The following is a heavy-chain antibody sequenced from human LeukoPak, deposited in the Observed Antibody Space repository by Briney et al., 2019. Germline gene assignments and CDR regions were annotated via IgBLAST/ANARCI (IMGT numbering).Heavy chain of an antibody. V-gene: IGHV1-69*05. CDR2: IIPIFGTA. CDR1: GGTFSSYA. CDR3: ARDKMPNMGNY. D-gene: IGHD1-26*01. Sequence: SVKVSCKASGGTFSSYAISWVRQAPGQGLEWMGRIIPIFGTANYAQKFQGRVTVTTDESTSTAYMELSSLRSEDTAVYYCARDKMPNMGNYWGQGTLVTVSS. J-gene: IGHJ4*02.